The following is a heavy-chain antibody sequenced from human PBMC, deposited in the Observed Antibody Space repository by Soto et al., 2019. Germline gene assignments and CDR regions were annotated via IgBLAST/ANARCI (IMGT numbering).Heavy chain of an antibody. CDR3: AITYCRDNSCPRDFDF. J-gene: IGHJ4*02. V-gene: IGHV1-69*02. D-gene: IGHD2-21*01. CDR1: GGTFNPYT. CDR2: FIPILDMA. Sequence: QVQVVQSGAEVTKPESSVKVSCKPSGGTFNPYTVNWVRLAPGHGLEWMGRFIPILDMANYAQKFQDRVTITADRSTYTDYMELKSLTADDTAVYYCAITYCRDNSCPRDFDFWGPGTRVTVSS.